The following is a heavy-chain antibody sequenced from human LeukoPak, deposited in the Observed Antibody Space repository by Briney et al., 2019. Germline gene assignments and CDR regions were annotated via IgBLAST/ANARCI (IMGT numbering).Heavy chain of an antibody. D-gene: IGHD1-26*01. CDR1: GFTFSSYW. CDR2: IRQDGSDK. CDR3: AKAKRVGHFDY. Sequence: GGSLRLSCAASGFTFSSYWMSWVRQAPGKGLEWVANIRQDGSDKYYVDSVKGRFTISRDNAKNSLYLQMNSLRAEDTAVYYCAKAKRVGHFDYWGQGTLVTVSS. V-gene: IGHV3-7*03. J-gene: IGHJ4*02.